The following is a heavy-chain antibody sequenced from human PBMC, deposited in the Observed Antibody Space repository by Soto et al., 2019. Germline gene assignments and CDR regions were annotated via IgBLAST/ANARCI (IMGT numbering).Heavy chain of an antibody. V-gene: IGHV3-33*01. CDR1: GFTFSSYG. Sequence: QVQLVESGGGVVQPGRSLRLSCAASGFTFSSYGMHWVRQAPGKGLEWVAVIWYDGSNKYYADSVKGRFTISRDNSKNTLYLQMNSLRAEDTAVYYCARDGNIVVDPYPNWFDPWGQGTLVTVSS. CDR2: IWYDGSNK. D-gene: IGHD2-15*01. CDR3: ARDGNIVVDPYPNWFDP. J-gene: IGHJ5*02.